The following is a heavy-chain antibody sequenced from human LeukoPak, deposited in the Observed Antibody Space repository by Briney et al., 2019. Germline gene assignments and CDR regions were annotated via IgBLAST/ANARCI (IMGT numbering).Heavy chain of an antibody. CDR1: GGSISSYY. J-gene: IGHJ5*02. D-gene: IGHD3-10*01. Sequence: PSETLSLTCTVSGGSISSYYWSWIRQPPGKGLEWIGYLYYKSRVTISVDTSKNQFSLKLSSVTAADTAVYYCARAVIPRLVRGVNHWFDPWGQGTLVTVSS. V-gene: IGHV4-59*01. CDR2: LYY. CDR3: ARAVIPRLVRGVNHWFDP.